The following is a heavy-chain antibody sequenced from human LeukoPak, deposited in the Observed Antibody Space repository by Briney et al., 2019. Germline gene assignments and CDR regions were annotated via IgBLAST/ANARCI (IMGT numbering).Heavy chain of an antibody. Sequence: GGSLKLSCAASGFTFSGSSMTWVRQAPGKGLEWVSSVSSSSIHVHYADSVKGRFTISRDNARNSLYLQMNSLMAEDTAVYYCARNYYDSSAYYYFDYWGQGTLVTVSS. CDR1: GFTFSGSS. V-gene: IGHV3-21*01. CDR3: ARNYYDSSAYYYFDY. D-gene: IGHD3-22*01. J-gene: IGHJ4*02. CDR2: VSSSSIHV.